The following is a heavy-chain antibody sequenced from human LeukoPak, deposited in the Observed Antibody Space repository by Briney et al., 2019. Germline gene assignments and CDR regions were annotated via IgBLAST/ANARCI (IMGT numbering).Heavy chain of an antibody. D-gene: IGHD4-17*01. Sequence: GGSLRLSCAASRFTLSDYTMNWVRQAPGKGLEWVSSISSGSSDIHYADSVKGRFTISRDNAKNSLYLQMNSLRAEDTAVYYCAREGGDLDYWGQGTLVTVSS. CDR2: ISSGSSDI. CDR1: RFTLSDYT. CDR3: AREGGDLDY. J-gene: IGHJ4*02. V-gene: IGHV3-21*01.